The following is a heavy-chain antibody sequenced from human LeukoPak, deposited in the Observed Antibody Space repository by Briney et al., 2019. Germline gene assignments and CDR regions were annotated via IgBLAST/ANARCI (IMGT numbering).Heavy chain of an antibody. Sequence: GRSLRLSCAASGFTFSSYGMHWVRQAPGKGLEWVAVISYDGSNKYYADSVKGRFTISRDNSKNTLYLQMNSLRAEDTAVYYCAKGGSISYYYDSSGYPWGQGTLVTVSS. CDR2: ISYDGSNK. D-gene: IGHD3-22*01. CDR1: GFTFSSYG. V-gene: IGHV3-30*18. CDR3: AKGGSISYYYDSSGYP. J-gene: IGHJ5*02.